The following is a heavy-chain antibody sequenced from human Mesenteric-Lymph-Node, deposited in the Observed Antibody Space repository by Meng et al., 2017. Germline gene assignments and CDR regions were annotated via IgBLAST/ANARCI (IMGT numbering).Heavy chain of an antibody. Sequence: ETLSLTCAASGFTFSSYSMNWVRQAPGKGLEWVSSISSSSSYIYYADSVKGRFTISRDNSKNTLYLQMNSLRAEDTAIYYCAKAMVYDILKDFDYWGQGNLVTVSS. D-gene: IGHD3-9*01. CDR2: ISSSSSYI. J-gene: IGHJ4*02. CDR3: AKAMVYDILKDFDY. V-gene: IGHV3-21*04. CDR1: GFTFSSYS.